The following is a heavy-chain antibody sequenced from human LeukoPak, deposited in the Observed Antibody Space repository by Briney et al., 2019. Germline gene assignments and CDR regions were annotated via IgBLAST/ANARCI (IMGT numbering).Heavy chain of an antibody. J-gene: IGHJ4*02. CDR2: IYYTEKA. CDR1: GGSITSIYY. CDR3: ARGSELPPDY. D-gene: IGHD1-26*01. Sequence: PSETLSLTCTVSGGSITSIYYWGWIRRPPGKGLEWIGNIYYTEKAYYNLSLKSRLTMSVDTSRNQFSMKLTSVTAADTAVYYCARGSELPPDYWGQGTLVTVSS. V-gene: IGHV4-39*07.